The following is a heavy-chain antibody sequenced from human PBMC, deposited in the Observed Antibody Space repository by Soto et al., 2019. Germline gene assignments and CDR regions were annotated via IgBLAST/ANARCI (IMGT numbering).Heavy chain of an antibody. CDR3: GPRPGGGGY. CDR2: IYSGGYT. D-gene: IGHD3-10*01. CDR1: GFTVSNNY. J-gene: IGHJ4*02. Sequence: EVQLVESGGGLIQPGGSLRLSCAVSGFTVSNNYMSWVRQAPGKGLEGVSVIYSGGYTAYGDSVKGRFTISRDNSKNTLFIQMKTRGPDDPAFFYWGPRPGGGGYWGQGTLVTVSS. V-gene: IGHV3-53*01.